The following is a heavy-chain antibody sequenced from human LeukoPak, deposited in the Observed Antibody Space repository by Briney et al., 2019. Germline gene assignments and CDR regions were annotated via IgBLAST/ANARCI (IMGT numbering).Heavy chain of an antibody. CDR1: GFTVSRNY. Sequence: PGGSLRLSCAASGFTVSRNYMSWVRQAPGKGLEWVSIIYSGGSTYYADSVKGRFTISRDNSKNTLYLQMNSLRAEDTAVYYCARYFDWLLSHFDYWGQGTLVTVSS. CDR2: IYSGGST. J-gene: IGHJ4*02. V-gene: IGHV3-53*01. CDR3: ARYFDWLLSHFDY. D-gene: IGHD3-9*01.